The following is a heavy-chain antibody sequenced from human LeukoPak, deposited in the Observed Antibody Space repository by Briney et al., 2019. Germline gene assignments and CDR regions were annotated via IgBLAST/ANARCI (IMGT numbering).Heavy chain of an antibody. D-gene: IGHD4-17*01. J-gene: IGHJ4*02. V-gene: IGHV3-30*04. CDR2: ISYDGSNK. CDR3: ARDGGDHYFDY. CDR1: GFTFSSYA. Sequence: GGFLRLSCAASGFTFSSYAMHWVRQAPGKGLEWVAVISYDGSNKYYADSVKGRFTISRDNSKNTLYLQMNSLRAEDTAVYYCARDGGDHYFDYWGQGTLVTVSS.